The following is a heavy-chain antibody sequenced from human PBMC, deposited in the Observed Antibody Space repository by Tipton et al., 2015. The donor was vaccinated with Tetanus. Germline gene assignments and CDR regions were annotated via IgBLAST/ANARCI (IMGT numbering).Heavy chain of an antibody. CDR1: GASFSDYY. Sequence: LRLSCAVYGASFSDYYWSWIRQAPGKGLEWIGEINHSGSTNHNPSLKSRVTLSVDTSKNQFSLKLNSVTAADTAVYYCARGNNDFPKKGPFDSWGHGALVIVSS. CDR2: INHSGST. CDR3: ARGNNDFPKKGPFDS. J-gene: IGHJ4*01. V-gene: IGHV4-34*01. D-gene: IGHD3-3*01.